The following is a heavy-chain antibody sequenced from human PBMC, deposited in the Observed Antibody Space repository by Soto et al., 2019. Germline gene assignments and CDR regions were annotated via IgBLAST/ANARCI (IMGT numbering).Heavy chain of an antibody. CDR2: FYYFGST. D-gene: IGHD3-3*01. CDR3: ATSTMTSNWFDP. J-gene: IGHJ5*02. CDR1: GDSISSRVYY. V-gene: IGHV4-39*01. Sequence: SETLSLTCSVSGDSISSRVYYWGWIRQPPGKGLEWIGNFYYFGSTYYNPSPKSRVTISVDTSNNQLSLRLRSVTAADTAVYYCATSTMTSNWFDPWGQGTLVTVSS.